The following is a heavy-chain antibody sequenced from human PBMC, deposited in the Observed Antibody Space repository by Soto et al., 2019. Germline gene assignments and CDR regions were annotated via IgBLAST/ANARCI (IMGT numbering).Heavy chain of an antibody. D-gene: IGHD2-2*01. CDR3: ASTAGVVPAADYYYYYGMDV. V-gene: IGHV1-69*06. J-gene: IGHJ6*02. CDR2: IIPIFGTA. Sequence: ASVKVSCKASGGTFSSYAISWVRQAPGQGLEWMGGIIPIFGTANCAQKFQGRVTITADKSTSTAYMELSSLRSEDTAVYYCASTAGVVPAADYYYYYGMDVWGQGTTVTVSS. CDR1: GGTFSSYA.